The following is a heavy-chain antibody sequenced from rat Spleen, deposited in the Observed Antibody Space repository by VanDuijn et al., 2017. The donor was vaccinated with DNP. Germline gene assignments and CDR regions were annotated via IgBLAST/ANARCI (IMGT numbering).Heavy chain of an antibody. CDR3: ARWTTGFDY. J-gene: IGHJ2*01. Sequence: EVQLQESGPGLVKPSQSLSLTCSVTGYSITSNYWAWIRKFPGNKMEWMGYINYSGNTGYNPSLKSRISITRDTSKNQFFLQLNSVTTEDTATYYCARWTTGFDYWGQGVMVTVSS. CDR2: INYSGNT. D-gene: IGHD1-4*01. CDR1: GYSITSNY. V-gene: IGHV3-1*01.